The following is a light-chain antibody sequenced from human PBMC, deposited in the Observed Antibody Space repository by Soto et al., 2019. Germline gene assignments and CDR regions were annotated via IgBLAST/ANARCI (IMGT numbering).Light chain of an antibody. J-gene: IGKJ1*01. CDR3: QQYYGSPWT. CDR1: QSVLYSSNNKNY. CDR2: WAS. Sequence: DIVMTQSPDSLAVSLGERATINCKSSQSVLYSSNNKNYLAWYQQKPGQPPKLLIYWASTRESGVPDRFSGSGSGTDFTLTISSPQAEDVAVYYCQQYYGSPWTFGQGTKVEIK. V-gene: IGKV4-1*01.